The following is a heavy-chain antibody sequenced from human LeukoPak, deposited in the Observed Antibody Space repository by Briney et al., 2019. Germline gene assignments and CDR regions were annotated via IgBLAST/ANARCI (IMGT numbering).Heavy chain of an antibody. J-gene: IGHJ6*02. CDR3: LQWFPESAMDA. V-gene: IGHV4-34*01. Sequence: SETLSLTCAVYGGSFSVYYWGWIRQAPGKGLEWIGEINHSGGTNYNPSLESRVIISVDTSRKQFNLRLNSVTAADTAVYYCLQWFPESAMDAWGQGTTVTVFS. CDR1: GGSFSVYY. CDR2: INHSGGT. D-gene: IGHD3-10*01.